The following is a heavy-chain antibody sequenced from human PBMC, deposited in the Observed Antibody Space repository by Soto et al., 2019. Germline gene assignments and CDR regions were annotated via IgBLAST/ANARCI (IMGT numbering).Heavy chain of an antibody. CDR1: GGTFSSYA. CDR3: ARASDILTGYYEGSWSGMDV. CDR2: IIPIFGTA. V-gene: IGHV1-69*13. D-gene: IGHD3-9*01. Sequence: GASVKVSCKASGGTFSSYAISWVRQAPGQRLEWMGGIIPIFGTANYAQKFQGRVTITADESTSTAYMELSSLRSEDTAVYYCARASDILTGYYEGSWSGMDVWGQGTTVTVSS. J-gene: IGHJ6*02.